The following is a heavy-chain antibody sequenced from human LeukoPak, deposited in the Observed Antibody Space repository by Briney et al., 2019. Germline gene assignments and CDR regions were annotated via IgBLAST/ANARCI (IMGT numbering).Heavy chain of an antibody. CDR2: IYTSGST. D-gene: IGHD3-3*01. J-gene: IGHJ4*02. V-gene: IGHV4-61*02. Sequence: PSQTLSLTCTVSGGSISSGSYYWSRIRQPAGKGLEWIGRIYTSGSTNYNPSLKSRVTISVDTSKNQFSLKLSSVTAADTAVYYCASGYYDFWSGYYLLDYWGQGTLVTVSS. CDR1: GGSISSGSYY. CDR3: ASGYYDFWSGYYLLDY.